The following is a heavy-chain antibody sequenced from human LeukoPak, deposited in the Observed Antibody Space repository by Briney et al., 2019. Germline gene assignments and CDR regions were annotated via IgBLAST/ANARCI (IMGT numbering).Heavy chain of an antibody. CDR3: ARYYRDYYGSGSHRRGYFDY. D-gene: IGHD3-10*01. CDR2: IYYSGST. Sequence: LETLSLTCTVSGGSISSSSYYWGWIRQPPGKGLEWIGSIYYSGSTYYNPSLKSRVTISVDTSKNQFSLKLSSVTAADTAVYYCARYYRDYYGSGSHRRGYFDYWGQGTLVTVSS. CDR1: GGSISSSSYY. V-gene: IGHV4-39*01. J-gene: IGHJ4*02.